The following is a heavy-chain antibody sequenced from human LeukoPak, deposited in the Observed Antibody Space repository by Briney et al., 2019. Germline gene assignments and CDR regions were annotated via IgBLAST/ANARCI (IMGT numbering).Heavy chain of an antibody. V-gene: IGHV3-74*01. CDR2: INSDGSST. J-gene: IGHJ4*02. Sequence: PGGSLRLSCAASGFTFKNYAMSWVRQAPGKGLVWVSRINSDGSSTFYADSVKGRFTTSRDNAENTVYLQMNSLRADDTAVYYCARIPGGSGSQYDYWGQGTLVIVSS. CDR1: GFTFKNYA. D-gene: IGHD3-10*01. CDR3: ARIPGGSGSQYDY.